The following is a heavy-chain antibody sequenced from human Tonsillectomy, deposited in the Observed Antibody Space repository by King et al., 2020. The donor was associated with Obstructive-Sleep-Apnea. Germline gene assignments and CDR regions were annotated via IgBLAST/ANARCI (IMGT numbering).Heavy chain of an antibody. J-gene: IGHJ3*02. D-gene: IGHD2-15*01. V-gene: IGHV3-30*02. CDR3: AKDVATTQGSDAFDI. CDR2: TLLDGSIK. Sequence: VQLVESGGGVVQPGGSLRLSCAASGFTFSSYGMHWVRQAPGKGLEWVAFTLLDGSIKYFADSVKGRFTISRDNSKNTLYLQMNSLRAEDTAVYYCAKDVATTQGSDAFDIWGQGTTVTVSS. CDR1: GFTFSSYG.